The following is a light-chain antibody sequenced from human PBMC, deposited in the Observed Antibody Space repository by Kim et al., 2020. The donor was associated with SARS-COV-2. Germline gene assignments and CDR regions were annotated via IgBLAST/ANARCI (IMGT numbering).Light chain of an antibody. CDR2: YDR. V-gene: IGLV3-21*04. CDR1: IIGNKN. J-gene: IGLJ1*01. CDR3: QVWDSSNDHYV. Sequence: APGKTARITCGGDIIGNKNVHWYQQQPGQAPVLVIYYDRDRPSGIPERFSGSNSGNTATLTISRVEAGDEADYYCQVWDSSNDHYVFGTGTKVTVL.